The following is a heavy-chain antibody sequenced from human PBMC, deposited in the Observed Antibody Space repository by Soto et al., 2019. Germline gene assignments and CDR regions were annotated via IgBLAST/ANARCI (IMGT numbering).Heavy chain of an antibody. Sequence: GGSLRLSCAASGFTFSSYVMHWVRQAPGKGLEWVAVISYDGSNKYYADSVKGRFTISRDNSKNTLYLQMNSLRAEDTAVYYCAKEGIDYDFWSGYYIHYYYGMDVWGQGTTVTVSS. CDR1: GFTFSSYV. J-gene: IGHJ6*02. CDR2: ISYDGSNK. V-gene: IGHV3-30*18. CDR3: AKEGIDYDFWSGYYIHYYYGMDV. D-gene: IGHD3-3*01.